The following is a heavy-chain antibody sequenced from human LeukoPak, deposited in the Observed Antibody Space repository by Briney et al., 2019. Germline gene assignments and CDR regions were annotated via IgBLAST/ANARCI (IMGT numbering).Heavy chain of an antibody. Sequence: GRSLRLSCAASGFTFSSYEMNWVRQAPGKGLEWVSYISSSGSTIYYADSVKGRFTISRDNAKNSLYLQMNSLRAEDTAVYYCAREGGLGDGSSSSYYYYYGMDVWGQGTTVTVSS. CDR3: AREGGLGDGSSSSYYYYYGMDV. CDR1: GFTFSSYE. CDR2: ISSSGSTI. J-gene: IGHJ6*02. D-gene: IGHD6-6*01. V-gene: IGHV3-48*03.